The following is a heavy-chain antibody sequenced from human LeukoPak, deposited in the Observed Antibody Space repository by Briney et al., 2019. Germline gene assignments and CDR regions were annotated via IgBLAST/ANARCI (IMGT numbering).Heavy chain of an antibody. CDR1: GLSFISYA. CDR3: AKHLTEIYDY. J-gene: IGHJ4*02. V-gene: IGHV3-23*01. Sequence: PGGSLRLSWAPAGLSFISYAMGSAHHPARKGLEWVSAISGRGGSTYHASSVKRRFTISRDNSKNTLYLQMNSLRAEDTAVYYCAKHLTEIYDYWGQGTLVTVSS. CDR2: ISGRGGST. D-gene: IGHD1-14*01.